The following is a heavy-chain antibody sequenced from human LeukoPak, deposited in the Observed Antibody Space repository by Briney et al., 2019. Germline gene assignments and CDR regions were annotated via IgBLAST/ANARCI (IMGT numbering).Heavy chain of an antibody. D-gene: IGHD3-22*01. CDR2: IYYSGST. J-gene: IGHJ4*02. V-gene: IGHV4-59*12. Sequence: SETLSLTCTVSGGSISSYYWSWIRQPPGKGLEWIGYIYYSGSTNYNPSLKSRVTISVDTSKNQFSLKLSSVTAADTAVYYCASFYYDSSGYYYWGQGTLVTVSS. CDR1: GGSISSYY. CDR3: ASFYYDSSGYYY.